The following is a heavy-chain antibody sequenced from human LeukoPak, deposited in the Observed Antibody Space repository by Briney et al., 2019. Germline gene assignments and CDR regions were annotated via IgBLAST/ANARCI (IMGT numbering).Heavy chain of an antibody. D-gene: IGHD6-13*01. Sequence: PSETLSLTCTVSGGSISSGGYYWSWIRQPPGKGLEWIGYIYHSGSTYYNPSLKSRVTISVDRSKNQFSLKLSSVTPEDTAVYYCAREGIAAAKEGAFDIWGQGTMVTVSS. J-gene: IGHJ3*02. CDR2: IYHSGST. CDR1: GGSISSGGYY. V-gene: IGHV4-30-2*01. CDR3: AREGIAAAKEGAFDI.